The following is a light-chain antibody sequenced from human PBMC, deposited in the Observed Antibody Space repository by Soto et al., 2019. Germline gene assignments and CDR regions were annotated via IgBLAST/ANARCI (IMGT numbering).Light chain of an antibody. V-gene: IGKV1-5*03. CDR1: ESIRTW. CDR3: QQYNNYWT. CDR2: KTS. Sequence: DLQMTQSPSTLSASVGDTVTITCRASESIRTWLAWYQQKPGKAPKLLIYKTSSLESGVPSRFSDSGSGTEFTLTISSLQPDDFATYYCQQYNNYWTFGQGTKVEMK. J-gene: IGKJ1*01.